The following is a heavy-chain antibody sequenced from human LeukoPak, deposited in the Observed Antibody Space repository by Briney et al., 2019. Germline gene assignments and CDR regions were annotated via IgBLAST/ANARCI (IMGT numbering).Heavy chain of an antibody. V-gene: IGHV4-61*01. CDR1: GGSVSSGSYY. D-gene: IGHD5-24*01. CDR3: ASSEMATVEYYFDQ. CDR2: IYYSGST. Sequence: PSETLSLTCTVSGGSVSSGSYYWSWIRQPPGKGLEWIGYIYYSGSTNYNPSLKSRVTISVDTSKNQFSLKLSSVTAADTAVYYCASSEMATVEYYFDQWGREPWSPSPQ. J-gene: IGHJ4*02.